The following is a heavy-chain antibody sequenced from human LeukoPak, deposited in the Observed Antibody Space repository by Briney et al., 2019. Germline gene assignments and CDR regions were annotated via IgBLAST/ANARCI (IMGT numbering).Heavy chain of an antibody. J-gene: IGHJ5*02. D-gene: IGHD3-10*01. CDR2: INPNSGGT. CDR1: GYTFTGYY. CDR3: ARDGWFGESYNWFDP. V-gene: IGHV1-2*02. Sequence: ASVKVSCKSSGYTFTGYYMHWVRQAPGQGHEWMGWINPNSGGTNYAQKFQGRVTTTRDTSISTAYMELSRLRSDDTAVYYCARDGWFGESYNWFDPWGQGTLVTVSS.